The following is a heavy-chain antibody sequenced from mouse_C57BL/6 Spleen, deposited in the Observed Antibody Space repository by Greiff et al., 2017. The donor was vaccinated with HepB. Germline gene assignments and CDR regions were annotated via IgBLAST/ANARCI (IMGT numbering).Heavy chain of an antibody. D-gene: IGHD6-1*01. CDR1: GYSFTGYY. CDR3: ARVPPSYPYYAMDY. Sequence: EVNLVESGPELVKPGASVKISCKASGYSFTGYYMNWVKQSPEKSLEWIGEINPSTGGTTYNQKFKAKATLTVDKSSSTAYMQLKSLTSEDYSVYYCARVPPSYPYYAMDYWGQGTSVTVSS. J-gene: IGHJ4*01. V-gene: IGHV1-42*01. CDR2: INPSTGGT.